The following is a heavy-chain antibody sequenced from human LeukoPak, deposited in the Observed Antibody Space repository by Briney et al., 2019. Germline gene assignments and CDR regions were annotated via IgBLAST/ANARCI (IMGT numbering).Heavy chain of an antibody. D-gene: IGHD1-1*01. V-gene: IGHV3-48*03. CDR1: GFTFSSYE. CDR2: ISSSGSTI. J-gene: IGHJ5*02. Sequence: GGSLRLSCAASGFTFSSYEMDWVRQAPGKGLEGISYISSSGSTIHFADSVKGRFTISRDNAKKSLYLQMNSLRAEDTAVYYCARGYNWNDEAHFDPWGQGTLVTVSS. CDR3: ARGYNWNDEAHFDP.